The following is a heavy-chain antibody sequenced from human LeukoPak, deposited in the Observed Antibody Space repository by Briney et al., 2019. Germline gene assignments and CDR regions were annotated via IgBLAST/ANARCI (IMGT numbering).Heavy chain of an antibody. CDR2: INHSGST. V-gene: IGHV4-34*01. D-gene: IGHD6-13*01. CDR3: ARGRPAYSSSWYRSLSFNY. Sequence: SETLSLTCAVYGGSFSGYYWSWIRQPPGKGLEWIGEINHSGSTNYNPSLKSRVTISVDTSKNQFSLKLSSVTAADTAVYYCARGRPAYSSSWYRSLSFNYWGQGTLATVSS. J-gene: IGHJ4*02. CDR1: GGSFSGYY.